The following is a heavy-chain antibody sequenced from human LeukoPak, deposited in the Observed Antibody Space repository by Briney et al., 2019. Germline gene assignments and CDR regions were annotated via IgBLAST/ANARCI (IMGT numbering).Heavy chain of an antibody. CDR2: INTNTGNP. D-gene: IGHD6-13*01. Sequence: ASVKVSCKASGYTFTSYAMNWVRQAPGQGLEWMGWINTNTGNPTYAQGFTGRFVFSLDTSVSTAYLQISSLKAEDTAVYYCARDKWSSSWWGEGDYFDYWGQGTLVTVSS. CDR3: ARDKWSSSWWGEGDYFDY. J-gene: IGHJ4*02. CDR1: GYTFTSYA. V-gene: IGHV7-4-1*02.